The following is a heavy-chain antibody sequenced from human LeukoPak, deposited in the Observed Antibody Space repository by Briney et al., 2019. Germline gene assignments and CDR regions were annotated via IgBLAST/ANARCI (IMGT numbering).Heavy chain of an antibody. CDR1: GGSISNYY. D-gene: IGHD3-10*01. CDR2: IYYSGST. CDR3: ARHPYASGHFDY. V-gene: IGHV4-59*08. J-gene: IGHJ4*02. Sequence: SETLSLTCTVSGGSISNYYWSWMRQPPGKGLEWLGYIYYSGSTNYNPSLKSRVTISVDTSKNQFSLGLNSVTAADTAVYYCARHPYASGHFDYWGQGTLVTVSS.